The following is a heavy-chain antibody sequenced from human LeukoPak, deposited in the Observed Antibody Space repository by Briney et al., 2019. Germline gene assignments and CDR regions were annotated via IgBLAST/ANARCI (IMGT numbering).Heavy chain of an antibody. CDR2: IYHDGNT. J-gene: IGHJ6*03. Sequence: PSETLSLTCAVSGGSISSGGYSWSWIRQTTGKGLEWIGSIYHDGNTYYNPSLQSRVSMSVDTSKNQFSLKLSAVTAADTAVYFCARVYCSAGRCYSRVTFDYYFYYYMDVWGEGTAVTVSS. D-gene: IGHD2-15*01. CDR1: GGSISSGGYS. CDR3: ARVYCSAGRCYSRVTFDYYFYYYMDV. V-gene: IGHV4-39*07.